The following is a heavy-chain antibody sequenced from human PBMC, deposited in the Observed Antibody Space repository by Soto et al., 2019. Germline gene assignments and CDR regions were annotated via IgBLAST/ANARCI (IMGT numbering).Heavy chain of an antibody. CDR3: ARDGGHGDYDY. Sequence: QVQLQESGPGLVKPSGTLSLTCGVSGGSISSSNWWNWVRQPPGKGLEWIGEIYPSGSTNYNPSFKSRVTVSLDKSRNQFSLKLTSVTAADTAVYYCARDGGHGDYDYWGQGTLVTVSS. D-gene: IGHD3-16*01. CDR2: IYPSGST. CDR1: GGSISSSNW. J-gene: IGHJ4*02. V-gene: IGHV4-4*02.